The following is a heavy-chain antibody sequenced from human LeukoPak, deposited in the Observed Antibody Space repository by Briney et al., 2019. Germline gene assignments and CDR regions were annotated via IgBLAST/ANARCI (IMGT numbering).Heavy chain of an antibody. J-gene: IGHJ1*01. Sequence: SETLSLTCTVSGGSISSGDYYWSWIRQPPGKGLEWIGYIYYSGSTYYNPSLKSRVTISVDRSKNQFSLKLSSVTAADTAVYYCARSSGNYYDSSGHGLLAEYFQHWGQGTLVTVSS. D-gene: IGHD3-22*01. V-gene: IGHV4-30-4*01. CDR1: GGSISSGDYY. CDR2: IYYSGST. CDR3: ARSSGNYYDSSGHGLLAEYFQH.